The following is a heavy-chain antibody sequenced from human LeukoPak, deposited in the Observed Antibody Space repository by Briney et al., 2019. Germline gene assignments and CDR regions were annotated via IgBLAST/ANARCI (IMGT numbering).Heavy chain of an antibody. D-gene: IGHD1-26*01. CDR2: IYYSGST. V-gene: IGHV4-38-2*01. CDR1: GYSISGAYY. Sequence: PSETLSLTCDVSGYSISGAYYWGWIRQPPGKGLEWIGTIYYSGSTYYNPSLKSRVAISVDTSKSQFSLKLNSVAAADTAVYYCARQLSGNYLQYFDYWGRGTLVTVSS. CDR3: ARQLSGNYLQYFDY. J-gene: IGHJ4*02.